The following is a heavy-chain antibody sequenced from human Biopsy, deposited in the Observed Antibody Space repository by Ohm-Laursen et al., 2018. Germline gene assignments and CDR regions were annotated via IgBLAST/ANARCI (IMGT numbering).Heavy chain of an antibody. CDR2: ISGSGVIK. D-gene: IGHD3-10*01. J-gene: IGHJ4*02. Sequence: GSLRLSCAASGFTFGDYYMSWIRQAPGKGLEWLSYISGSGVIKMYTDSVKGRFTVSRDNAKDSLYLEMNNLTVEDTAVYYCATDGAGSYNENWGQGTLVSVSS. CDR3: ATDGAGSYNEN. CDR1: GFTFGDYY. V-gene: IGHV3-11*01.